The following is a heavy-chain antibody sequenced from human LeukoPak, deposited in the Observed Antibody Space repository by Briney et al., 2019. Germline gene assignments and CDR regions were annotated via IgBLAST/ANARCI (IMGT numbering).Heavy chain of an antibody. CDR3: ARVRGRWLPK. D-gene: IGHD5-24*01. CDR1: GVSFSGYY. CDR2: INHSGST. Sequence: PSETLSLTCAVYGVSFSGYYWSWIRQPPGKGLEWIGEINHSGSTNYNPSLKSRVTISVDTSKNQFSLKLSSVTAADTAVYYCARVRGRWLPKWGQGTLVTVSS. V-gene: IGHV4-34*01. J-gene: IGHJ4*02.